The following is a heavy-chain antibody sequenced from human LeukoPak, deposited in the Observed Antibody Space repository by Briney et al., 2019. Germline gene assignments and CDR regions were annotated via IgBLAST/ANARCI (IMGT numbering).Heavy chain of an antibody. CDR2: IYYSGST. CDR1: GFTFSSYS. V-gene: IGHV4-39*01. CDR3: ARQDSWDY. D-gene: IGHD6-13*01. Sequence: GSLRLSCAASGFTFSSYSMNWIRQPPGKGLEWIGSIYYSGSTYYNPPLKSRVTISVDTSKNQFSLKLSSVTAADTAVYYCARQDSWDYWGQGTLVTVSS. J-gene: IGHJ4*02.